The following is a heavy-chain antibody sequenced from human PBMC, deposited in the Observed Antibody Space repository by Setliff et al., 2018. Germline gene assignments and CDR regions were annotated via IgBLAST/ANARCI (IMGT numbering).Heavy chain of an antibody. CDR3: AREPSPSDALDI. V-gene: IGHV4-61*02. J-gene: IGHJ3*02. CDR2: IYSIGRA. Sequence: PSETLSLTCTVSGGSITSGNNYWSWIRQPAGKGLEWIGRIYSIGRATYNPSLKGRVTISLDRSENEFSLNLTSVTAADTAVYFCAREPSPSDALDIWGQGTMVTVSS. CDR1: GGSITSGNNY.